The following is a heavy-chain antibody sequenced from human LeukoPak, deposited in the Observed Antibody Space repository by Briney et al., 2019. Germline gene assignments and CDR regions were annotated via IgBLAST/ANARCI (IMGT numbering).Heavy chain of an antibody. Sequence: PGGSLRLSCAASGFTVSSNYMSWIRQPPGKGLEWIGEINHSGSTNYNPSLKSRVTISVDTSKNQFSLKLSSVTAADTAVYYCARHRQHMVRGVYYYYYMDVWGKGTTVTISS. CDR3: ARHRQHMVRGVYYYYYMDV. V-gene: IGHV4-34*01. D-gene: IGHD3-10*01. CDR2: INHSGST. J-gene: IGHJ6*03. CDR1: GFTVSSNY.